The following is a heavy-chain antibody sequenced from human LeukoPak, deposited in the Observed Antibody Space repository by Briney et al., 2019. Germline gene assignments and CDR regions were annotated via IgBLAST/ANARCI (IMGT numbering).Heavy chain of an antibody. D-gene: IGHD5-18*01. V-gene: IGHV1-18*01. CDR2: ISAYNGNT. J-gene: IGHJ4*02. Sequence: GASVKVSCKASGYTFTSYGISWVRQAPGQGLEWMGWISAYNGNTDYAQKLQGRVTMTTDTSTSTAYMELRSLRSDDTAVYYCTRIGGYSYGYYYFDYWGQGTLVTVSS. CDR3: TRIGGYSYGYYYFDY. CDR1: GYTFTSYG.